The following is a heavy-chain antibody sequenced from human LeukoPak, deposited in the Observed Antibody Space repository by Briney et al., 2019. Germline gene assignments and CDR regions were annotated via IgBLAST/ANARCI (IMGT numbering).Heavy chain of an antibody. D-gene: IGHD3-16*02. CDR3: ARNRLGELSLAY. J-gene: IGHJ4*02. Sequence: GGSLRLSCAASGFTFSSYWMHWVRQAPGKGLEWVSVIYSGGSTYYADSVKGRFTISRDNSKNTLYLQMNSLRAEDTAVYYCARNRLGELSLAYWGQGTLVTVSS. V-gene: IGHV3-66*01. CDR1: GFTFSSYW. CDR2: IYSGGST.